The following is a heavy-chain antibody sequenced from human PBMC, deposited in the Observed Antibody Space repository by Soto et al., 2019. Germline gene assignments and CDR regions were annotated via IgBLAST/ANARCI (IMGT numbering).Heavy chain of an antibody. Sequence: QVQLVESGGGVVQPGRSLTLSCAASGFIFSSYGMHWVRQAPGKGLQWVAVIWYDGSNTYYADSVKGRFTISRDNSKNTLYLQMNRLRAEDTAVYYCARGLRAAAGRDYFQYWGQGTLVSVSS. J-gene: IGHJ1*01. V-gene: IGHV3-33*01. CDR2: IWYDGSNT. D-gene: IGHD6-13*01. CDR1: GFIFSSYG. CDR3: ARGLRAAAGRDYFQY.